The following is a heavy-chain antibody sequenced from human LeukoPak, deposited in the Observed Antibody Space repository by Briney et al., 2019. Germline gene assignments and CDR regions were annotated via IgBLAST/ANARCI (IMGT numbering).Heavy chain of an antibody. CDR2: ISAYNGNT. CDR3: ARDPIDMYYYDSSGPIDY. D-gene: IGHD3-22*01. CDR1: GYTFTSYG. V-gene: IGHV1-18*01. J-gene: IGHJ4*02. Sequence: ASVKVSCKASGYTFTSYGISWVRQAPGQGLEWMGWISAYNGNTNYAQKLQGRVTMTTDTSTSTAYMELRSPRSDDTAVYYCARDPIDMYYYDSSGPIDYWGQGTLVTVSS.